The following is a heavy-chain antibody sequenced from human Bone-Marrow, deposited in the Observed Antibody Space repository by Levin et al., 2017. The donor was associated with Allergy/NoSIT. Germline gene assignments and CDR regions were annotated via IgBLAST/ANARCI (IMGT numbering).Heavy chain of an antibody. Sequence: TSETLSLTCAVYDESFSGYYWSWIRQPPGKGLEWIGEINHSGSTNYNPSLKSRVTLSVDTSKNQFSLKVNSVTAADTAVYYCAPNPPGPTATHVFDIWGQGTRVTVSS. J-gene: IGHJ3*02. V-gene: IGHV4-34*01. CDR1: DESFSGYY. CDR2: INHSGST. CDR3: APNPPGPTATHVFDI. D-gene: IGHD2-8*01.